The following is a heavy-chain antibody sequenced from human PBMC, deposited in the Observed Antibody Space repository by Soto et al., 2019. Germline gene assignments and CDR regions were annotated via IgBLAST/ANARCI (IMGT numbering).Heavy chain of an antibody. D-gene: IGHD7-27*01. CDR2: ISSSSSYI. V-gene: IGHV3-21*01. CDR3: ARDATGDHYFDY. Sequence: GSLRLSCAASGFTFSSYSMNWVRQAPGKGLEWVSSISSSSSYIYYADSVKGRFTISRDNAKNSLYLQMNSLRAEDTAVYYCARDATGDHYFDYWGQGTLVTVSS. J-gene: IGHJ4*02. CDR1: GFTFSSYS.